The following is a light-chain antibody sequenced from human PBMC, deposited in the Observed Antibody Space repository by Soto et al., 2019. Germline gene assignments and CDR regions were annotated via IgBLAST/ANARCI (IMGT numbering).Light chain of an antibody. Sequence: QSALTQPPSASGSLGQSVTISCTGTSSDVGAYIHVSWYQQHPGTAPKLIIYEVNKRPSGVPDRFSGSRSGNTASLTVSGLQPEDAADYYCISYAGNHNLVFGGGTKLTVL. V-gene: IGLV2-8*01. CDR2: EVN. CDR3: ISYAGNHNLV. J-gene: IGLJ2*01. CDR1: SSDVGAYIH.